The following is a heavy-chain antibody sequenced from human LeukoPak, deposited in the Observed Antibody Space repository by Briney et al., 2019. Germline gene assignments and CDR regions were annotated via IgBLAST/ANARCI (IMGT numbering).Heavy chain of an antibody. Sequence: PGGSQRLSCAASGFSFSSYAMSWVRQAPGKGLEWVSAISGSGGSTYYADSVKGRFTISRDNSKNTLYLQMNSLRAEDTAVYYCAKDFLITYSYGFEGLVDYWGQGTLVTVSS. V-gene: IGHV3-23*01. CDR1: GFSFSSYA. CDR2: ISGSGGST. J-gene: IGHJ4*02. D-gene: IGHD5-18*01. CDR3: AKDFLITYSYGFEGLVDY.